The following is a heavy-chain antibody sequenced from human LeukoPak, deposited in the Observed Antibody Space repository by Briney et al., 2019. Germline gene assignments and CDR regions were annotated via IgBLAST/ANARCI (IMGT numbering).Heavy chain of an antibody. CDR2: INAGNGNT. CDR1: GYTFTSYA. Sequence: GASVKVSCNASGYTFTSYAKHWVRQAPGQRLERMGWINAGNGNTKYSQKFQGRVTITRDTSASTAYMELSSLRSEDTAVYYCARDRVHCSSTRCYLPDYWGQGTLVTVSS. J-gene: IGHJ4*02. D-gene: IGHD2-2*01. V-gene: IGHV1-3*01. CDR3: ARDRVHCSSTRCYLPDY.